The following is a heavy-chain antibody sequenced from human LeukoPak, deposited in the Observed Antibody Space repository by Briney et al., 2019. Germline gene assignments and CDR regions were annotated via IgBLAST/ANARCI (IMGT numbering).Heavy chain of an antibody. CDR2: ISGTSSYI. J-gene: IGHJ5*02. CDR3: AIWSGGPNWFDP. V-gene: IGHV3-21*01. D-gene: IGHD3-3*01. CDR1: GFTFSTYS. Sequence: GGSLRLSCAASGFTFSTYSMNWVRQAPGKGLEWVSSISGTSSYIYYADSVKGRFTISRDNAKSSLYLQVNSLRAEDTAVYYCAIWSGGPNWFDPWGQGTLVTVSS.